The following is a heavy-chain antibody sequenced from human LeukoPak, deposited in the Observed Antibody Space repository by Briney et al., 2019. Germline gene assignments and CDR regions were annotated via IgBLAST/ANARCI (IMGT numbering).Heavy chain of an antibody. CDR2: IYYSGST. CDR1: GGSISSGGYY. D-gene: IGHD2-2*01. J-gene: IGHJ3*02. CDR3: ARYCSSTSCYPIDAFDI. Sequence: PSETLSLTCTVSGGSISSGGYYWSWIRQHPGKGLEWIGYIYYSGSTYYNPSLKSRVTISVDTSKNQFSLKLSSVTAADTAVYYCARYCSSTSCYPIDAFDIWGQGTMVTVSS. V-gene: IGHV4-31*03.